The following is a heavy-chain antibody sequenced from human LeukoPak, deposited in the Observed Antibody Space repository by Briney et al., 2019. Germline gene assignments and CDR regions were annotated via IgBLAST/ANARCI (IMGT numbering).Heavy chain of an antibody. J-gene: IGHJ4*02. D-gene: IGHD3-10*01. Sequence: ASVKVSCKASGYTFTSYDINWVRQATGQGLEWMGWTNPNSGNTGYAQKFQGRVTITADESTSTAYMELSSLRSEDTAVYYCARERRGYFDYWGQGTLVTVSS. V-gene: IGHV1-8*03. CDR1: GYTFTSYD. CDR3: ARERRGYFDY. CDR2: TNPNSGNT.